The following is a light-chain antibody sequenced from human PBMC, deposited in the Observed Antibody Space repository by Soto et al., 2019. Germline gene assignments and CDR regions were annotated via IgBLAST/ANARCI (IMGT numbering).Light chain of an antibody. V-gene: IGKV3-15*01. J-gene: IGKJ1*01. Sequence: EIVMTQSPATLFVSLGESSTLSFRASQSITNNLAWYQQKPGQAPRLLIYGASTRATGFPARFSGSGSGTEFTLTISSLQPDDFATYYCQQYNSYWTFGQGTKVDIK. CDR1: QSITNN. CDR2: GAS. CDR3: QQYNSYWT.